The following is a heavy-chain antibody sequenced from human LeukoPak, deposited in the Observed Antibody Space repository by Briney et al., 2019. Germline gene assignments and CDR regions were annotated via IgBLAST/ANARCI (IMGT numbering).Heavy chain of an antibody. J-gene: IGHJ4*02. V-gene: IGHV4-4*07. CDR3: ARRKRGSGGPFNY. CDR2: IHSSGST. Sequence: SETLSLTCTVSGGSINTYYWSWIRQPAGKGLEWIGRIHSSGSTNYNPSLKSRVTISIDTSKKQFSLELSSVTAADTAIYFCARRKRGSGGPFNYWGQGTLVTVSS. CDR1: GGSINTYY. D-gene: IGHD6-19*01.